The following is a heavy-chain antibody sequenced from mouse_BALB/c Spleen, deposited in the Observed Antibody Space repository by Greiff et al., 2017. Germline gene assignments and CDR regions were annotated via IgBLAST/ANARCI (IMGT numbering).Heavy chain of an antibody. CDR1: GFTFSSFG. D-gene: IGHD2-4*01. Sequence: DVKLQESGGGLVQPGGSRKLSCAASGFTFSSFGMHWVRQAPEKGLEWVAYISSGSSTIYYADTVKGRFTISRDNPKNTLFLQMTSLRSEDTAMYYCARYYYDYLAWFAYWGQGTLVTVSA. CDR3: ARYYYDYLAWFAY. V-gene: IGHV5-17*02. CDR2: ISSGSSTI. J-gene: IGHJ3*01.